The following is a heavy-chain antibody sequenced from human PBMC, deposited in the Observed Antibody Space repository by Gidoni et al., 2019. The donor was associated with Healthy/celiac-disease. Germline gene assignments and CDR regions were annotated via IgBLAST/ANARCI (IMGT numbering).Heavy chain of an antibody. CDR2: IKSKTDGGTT. J-gene: IGHJ4*02. CDR1: GFHFSNAW. D-gene: IGHD6-19*01. V-gene: IGHV3-15*01. CDR3: TTDPPIAVAGMGDMFDY. Sequence: EVQLVESGGGLVKPGGSLRLSCAASGFHFSNAWMSWVRQAPGKGLEWVGRIKSKTDGGTTDYAAPVKGRFTISRDDSKNTLYLQMNSLKTEDTAVYYCTTDPPIAVAGMGDMFDYWGQGTLVTVSS.